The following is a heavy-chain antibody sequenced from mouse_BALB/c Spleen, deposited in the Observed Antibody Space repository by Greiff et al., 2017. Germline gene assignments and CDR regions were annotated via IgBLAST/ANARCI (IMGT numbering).Heavy chain of an antibody. CDR1: GYTFTSYW. Sequence: LQQPGSELVRPGASVKLSCKASGYTFTSYWMHWVKQRPGQGLEWIGNIYPGSGSTNYDEKFKSKATLTVDTSSSTAYMQLSSLTSEDSAVYCCTRHFSGYAMDYWGQGTSVTVSS. J-gene: IGHJ4*01. V-gene: IGHV1S22*01. D-gene: IGHD3-1*01. CDR2: IYPGSGST. CDR3: TRHFSGYAMDY.